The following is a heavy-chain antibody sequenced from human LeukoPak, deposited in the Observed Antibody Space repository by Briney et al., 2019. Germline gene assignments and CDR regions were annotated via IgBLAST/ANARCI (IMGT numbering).Heavy chain of an antibody. Sequence: PGGSLRLSCAASGFTFSSYEMNWVRQAPGKGLEWVSYISSSGSTIYYADSVKGRFTISRDNAKNSLYLQMNSLRAEDTAVYYCARDSPARVRGVIWLGGDFDYWGQGTLVTVSS. V-gene: IGHV3-48*03. D-gene: IGHD3-10*01. J-gene: IGHJ4*02. CDR2: ISSSGSTI. CDR3: ARDSPARVRGVIWLGGDFDY. CDR1: GFTFSSYE.